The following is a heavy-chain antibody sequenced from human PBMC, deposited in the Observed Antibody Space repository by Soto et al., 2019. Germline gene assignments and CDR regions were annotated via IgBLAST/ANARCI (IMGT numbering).Heavy chain of an antibody. CDR3: ARVPAYGSGSYVADY. V-gene: IGHV1-46*01. D-gene: IGHD3-10*01. Sequence: GASVKVSCKASGYTFTSYYMHWVRRAPGQGLEWMGIINPSGGSASYAQKFQGRVTMTRDTSTSTVYMELSSLRSEDTAVYYCARVPAYGSGSYVADYWGQGTLVTVSS. CDR1: GYTFTSYY. CDR2: INPSGGSA. J-gene: IGHJ4*02.